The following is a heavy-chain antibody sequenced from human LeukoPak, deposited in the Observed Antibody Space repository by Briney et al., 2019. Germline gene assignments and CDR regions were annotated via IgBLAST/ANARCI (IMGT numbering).Heavy chain of an antibody. CDR2: ISYDGSNK. CDR3: AREKPITIFGVVMMGAFDI. CDR1: GFTFSSYA. V-gene: IGHV3-30*01. Sequence: GRSPRLSCAASGFTFSSYAMHWVRQAPGKGLEWVAVISYDGSNKYYADSVKGRFTISRDNSKNTLYLQMNSLRAEDTAVYYCAREKPITIFGVVMMGAFDIWGQGTMVTVSS. J-gene: IGHJ3*02. D-gene: IGHD3-3*01.